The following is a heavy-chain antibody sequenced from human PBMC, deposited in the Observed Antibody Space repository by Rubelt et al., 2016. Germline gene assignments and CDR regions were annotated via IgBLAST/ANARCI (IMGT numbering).Heavy chain of an antibody. CDR2: IYYIGTT. Sequence: RGLEWIGSIYYIGTTFYNPSFKSRVTISVDTSTNQFSLRLGPVTAADTAVYYCVVRGVTFVYWDQGTLVTVSS. J-gene: IGHJ4*02. D-gene: IGHD3-10*01. V-gene: IGHV4-39*01. CDR3: VVRGVTFVY.